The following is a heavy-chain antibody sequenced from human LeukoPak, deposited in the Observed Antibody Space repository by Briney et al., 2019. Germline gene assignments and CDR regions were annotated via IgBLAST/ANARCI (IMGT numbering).Heavy chain of an antibody. Sequence: SGTLSLTCIVSGGSISSYYWSWIRQPAGKGLEWIGQIHTSGSTNYNPSLKSRVAMSVDTSKNQFSLELSSVTAADTAVYYCAGRAQTTGWSFDYWGQGALVTDSS. V-gene: IGHV4-4*07. J-gene: IGHJ4*02. CDR3: AGRAQTTGWSFDY. CDR1: GGSISSYY. D-gene: IGHD6-19*01. CDR2: IHTSGST.